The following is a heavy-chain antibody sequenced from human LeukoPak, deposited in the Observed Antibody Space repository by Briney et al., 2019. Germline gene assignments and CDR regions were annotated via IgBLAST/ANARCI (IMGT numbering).Heavy chain of an antibody. V-gene: IGHV3-7*01. Sequence: GGSLRLSCAGSRFTFSSHWMTWVRQAPGKGLEWVANIKQDGSEKYSVDSVKGRFTISRDNAKNSLYLQMNSLRPEDTAVYYCARENSHQLPYTLDYWGQGTLVTVSS. CDR1: RFTFSSHW. D-gene: IGHD2-2*01. J-gene: IGHJ4*02. CDR2: IKQDGSEK. CDR3: ARENSHQLPYTLDY.